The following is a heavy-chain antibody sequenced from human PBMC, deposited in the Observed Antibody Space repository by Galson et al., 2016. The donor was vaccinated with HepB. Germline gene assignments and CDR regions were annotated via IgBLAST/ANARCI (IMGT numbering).Heavy chain of an antibody. J-gene: IGHJ3*02. CDR3: ATVLASSRDYYDSSASDAFDI. Sequence: SLRLSCAASGITFNSLGMHWVRQAPGKGLEWVALISYDGRNQYYVDSVKGRFTISRDNSKETLLLQMNSLRTDDTAVYYCATVLASSRDYYDSSASDAFDIWGQGTMVTVSS. V-gene: IGHV3-30*03. CDR1: GITFNSLG. D-gene: IGHD3-22*01. CDR2: ISYDGRNQ.